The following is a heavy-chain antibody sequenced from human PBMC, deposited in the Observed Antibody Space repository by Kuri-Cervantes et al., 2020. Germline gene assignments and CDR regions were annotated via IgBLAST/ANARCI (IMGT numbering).Heavy chain of an antibody. V-gene: IGHV1-69*04. J-gene: IGHJ6*02. CDR2: IIPILGIA. D-gene: IGHD5-12*01. CDR1: GGTFSSYT. Sequence: VKVSCKASGGTFSSYTISWVRQAPGQGLEWMGRIIPILGIANYAQKFQGRVTITADKSTSTAYMELSSLRSEDTAVYYCARDASPIVATPLTYYYYGMDVWCQGTTVTVSS. CDR3: ARDASPIVATPLTYYYYGMDV.